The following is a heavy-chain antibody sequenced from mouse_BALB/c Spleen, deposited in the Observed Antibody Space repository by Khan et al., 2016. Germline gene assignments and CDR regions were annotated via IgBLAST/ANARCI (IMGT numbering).Heavy chain of an antibody. CDR3: AREGINYDYAMDY. D-gene: IGHD2-1*01. CDR1: GYTFTDYA. V-gene: IGHV1S137*01. CDR2: ISTYYGDT. J-gene: IGHJ4*01. Sequence: QVQLQQSGAELVRPGVSVKISCKGYGYTFTDYAMHWVKQSHAKSLEWIGVISTYYGDTSYNQKFEGKATMTVDKSSSTAYMERARLTSEDSAIYYCAREGINYDYAMDYWGQGTSVTVSS.